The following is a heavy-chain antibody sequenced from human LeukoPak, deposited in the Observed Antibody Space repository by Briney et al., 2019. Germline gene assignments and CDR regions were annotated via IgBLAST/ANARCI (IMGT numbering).Heavy chain of an antibody. CDR3: ATTGYSSRNY. CDR2: FSGSGGDT. Sequence: GGSLRLSCAASGFTFSSYAMSWVRQAPGKGLEWVSAFSGSGGDTYYADSVKGRFTISRDNSKNTLYLQMNSLRAEDTAVYYCATTGYSSRNYWGQGTLVTVSS. V-gene: IGHV3-23*01. J-gene: IGHJ4*02. D-gene: IGHD6-13*01. CDR1: GFTFSSYA.